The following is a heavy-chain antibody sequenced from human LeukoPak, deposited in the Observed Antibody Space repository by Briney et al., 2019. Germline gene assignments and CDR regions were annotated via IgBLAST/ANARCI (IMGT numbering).Heavy chain of an antibody. CDR2: INYNGGST. J-gene: IGHJ4*01. CDR1: GFTFSSYS. Sequence: GGSVRLSCSASGFTFSSYSLDWVRQAPGKGPEYVSGINYNGGSTQYADSVKGRFTISRDNSKNTVYLQMRSLRPEDTAVYYCVKAKVGATFDSWGQGTLVTVSS. D-gene: IGHD1-26*01. V-gene: IGHV3-64D*06. CDR3: VKAKVGATFDS.